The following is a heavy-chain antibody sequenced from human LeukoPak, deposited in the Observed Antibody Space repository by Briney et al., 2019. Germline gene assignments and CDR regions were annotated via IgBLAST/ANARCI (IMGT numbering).Heavy chain of an antibody. CDR1: GGSISSSSYY. V-gene: IGHV4-39*07. J-gene: IGHJ4*02. Sequence: SETLSLTCTVSGGSISSSSYYWGWIRQPPGKGLEWIGSIYYSGSTYYNPSLKSRVTISVDTSKNQFSLKLSSVTAADTAVYYCARIGMATLDYWGQGTLVTVSS. CDR3: ARIGMATLDY. CDR2: IYYSGST. D-gene: IGHD5-24*01.